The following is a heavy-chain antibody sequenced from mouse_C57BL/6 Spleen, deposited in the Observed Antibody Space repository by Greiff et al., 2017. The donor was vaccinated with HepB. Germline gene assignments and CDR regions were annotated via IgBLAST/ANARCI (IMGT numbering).Heavy chain of an antibody. V-gene: IGHV14-2*01. CDR1: GFNIKDYY. CDR3: ARWLLGNGNYEDY. J-gene: IGHJ4*01. CDR2: IDPEDGET. Sequence: DVQLQESGAELVKPGASVKLSCTASGFNIKDYYMHWVKQRTEQGLEWIGRIDPEDGETKYAPKFQGKATITADPSSNTAYLQLSSLTSEDTAVDYCARWLLGNGNYEDYWGQGTSVTVSS. D-gene: IGHD2-1*01.